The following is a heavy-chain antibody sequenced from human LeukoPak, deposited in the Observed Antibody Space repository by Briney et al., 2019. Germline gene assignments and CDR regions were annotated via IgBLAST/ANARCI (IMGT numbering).Heavy chain of an antibody. D-gene: IGHD3-22*01. V-gene: IGHV1-69*04. CDR3: AGGSGYYYSYYYYGMDV. CDR1: GGTFSSYA. Sequence: SVKVSCKASGGTFSSYAISWVRQAPGQGLEWMGRIIPILGIANYAQKFQGRVTITADKSTSTAYMELSSLRSEDTAVYYCAGGSGYYYSYYYYGMDVWGQGTTVTVSS. J-gene: IGHJ6*02. CDR2: IIPILGIA.